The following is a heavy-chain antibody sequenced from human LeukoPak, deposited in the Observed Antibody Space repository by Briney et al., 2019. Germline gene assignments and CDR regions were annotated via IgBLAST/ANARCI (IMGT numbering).Heavy chain of an antibody. D-gene: IGHD3-10*01. CDR1: GYSISSGYY. Sequence: PETLSLTCTVSGYSISSGYYWGWIRQPPGKGLEWIGSIYHSGSTYYNPSLKSRVTISVDTSKNQFSLKLSSVTAADTAVYYCASGRWGVIHYWGQGTLVTVSS. CDR3: ASGRWGVIHY. J-gene: IGHJ4*02. CDR2: IYHSGST. V-gene: IGHV4-38-2*02.